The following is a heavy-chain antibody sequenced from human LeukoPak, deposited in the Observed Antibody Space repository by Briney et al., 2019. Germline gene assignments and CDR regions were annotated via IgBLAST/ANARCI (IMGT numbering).Heavy chain of an antibody. CDR3: ATPSGSYRHVDY. CDR1: GFTFSNNW. V-gene: IGHV3-7*01. CDR2: VKKDESEK. J-gene: IGHJ4*02. Sequence: GGSLRLSCAASGFTFSNNWMTWVRQAPGKGLEWVASVKKDESEKYYVDSVKGRFTISRDNSKNTLYLQMNSLRAEDTAVYYCATPSGSYRHVDYWGQGTLVTVSS. D-gene: IGHD1-26*01.